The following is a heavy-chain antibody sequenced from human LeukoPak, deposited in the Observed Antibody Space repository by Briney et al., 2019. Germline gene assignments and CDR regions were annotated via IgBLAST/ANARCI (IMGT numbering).Heavy chain of an antibody. CDR1: GYTFTGYY. Sequence: GASVPVSCKASGYTFTGYYMHWVRQAPGQGLEWMGWINPNSGGTNYAQKFQGWVTMTRDTSISTAYMELSRLRSDDKAVYYCVRGAMIETGGRSNGDYWGQGTLVTVSS. CDR2: INPNSGGT. V-gene: IGHV1-2*04. CDR3: VRGAMIETGGRSNGDY. D-gene: IGHD3-22*01. J-gene: IGHJ4*02.